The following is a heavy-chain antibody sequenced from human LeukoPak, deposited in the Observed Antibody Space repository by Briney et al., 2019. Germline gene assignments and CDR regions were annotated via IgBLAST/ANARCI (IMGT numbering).Heavy chain of an antibody. V-gene: IGHV3-21*01. D-gene: IGHD6-13*01. CDR1: GFTFSSYS. CDR2: ISSSSSYI. CDR3: ASPPSSRRGSYYYGMDV. J-gene: IGHJ6*02. Sequence: GGSLRLSCAASGFTFSSYSMNWVRQAPGKGLEWVSSISSSSSYIYYAGSVKGRFTISRDNAKNSLYLQMNSLRAEDTAVYYCASPPSSRRGSYYYGMDVWGQGTTVTVSS.